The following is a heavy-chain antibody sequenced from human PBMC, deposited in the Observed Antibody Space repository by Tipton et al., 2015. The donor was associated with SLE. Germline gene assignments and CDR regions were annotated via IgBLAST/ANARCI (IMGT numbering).Heavy chain of an antibody. CDR1: GGSISSYY. V-gene: IGHV4-59*05. J-gene: IGHJ4*02. Sequence: TLSLTCTVSGGSISSYYWSWIRQPPGKGLEWIGSIYYSGSTYYNPSLKSRVTISVDTSKNQFSLKLSSVTAADTAVYYCARKTYTSLTFDYWGQGTLVTVSS. CDR3: ARKTYTSLTFDY. CDR2: IYYSGST. D-gene: IGHD3-9*01.